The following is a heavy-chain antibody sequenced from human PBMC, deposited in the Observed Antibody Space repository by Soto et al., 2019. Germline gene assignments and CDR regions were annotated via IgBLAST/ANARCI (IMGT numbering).Heavy chain of an antibody. CDR3: GRRRANYGMDV. V-gene: IGHV1-3*01. J-gene: IGHJ6*02. CDR2: INAGNGNT. Sequence: GASVKVSCKASGYTFTRYAMHWVRQAPGQRLEWMGWINAGNGNTKYSQKFQGRVTITRDTSASTAYMELSSLRSEDTAVYYCGRRRANYGMDVWGQGTTVTVSS. CDR1: GYTFTRYA.